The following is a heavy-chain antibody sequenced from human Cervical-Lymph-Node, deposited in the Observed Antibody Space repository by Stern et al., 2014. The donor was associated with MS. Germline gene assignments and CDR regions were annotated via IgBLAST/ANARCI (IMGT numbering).Heavy chain of an antibody. V-gene: IGHV3-30*18. D-gene: IGHD6-19*01. Sequence: VQLVESGGGVVQPGRSLRLSCAASGFTFSSYGMHWVRQAPGKGLEWVAVISYDGSNKYYADSVKGRFTISRDNSKNTLYLQMNSLRAEDTAVYYCAKAFRQWLVLGAFDIWGQGTMVTVSS. CDR1: GFTFSSYG. CDR2: ISYDGSNK. CDR3: AKAFRQWLVLGAFDI. J-gene: IGHJ3*02.